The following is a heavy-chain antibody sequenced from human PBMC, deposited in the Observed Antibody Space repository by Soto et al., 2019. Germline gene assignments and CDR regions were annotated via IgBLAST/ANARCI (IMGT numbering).Heavy chain of an antibody. CDR1: GFSLSHPRMS. CDR3: ARMLGYAYDY. CDR2: ISSSAAK. D-gene: IGHD3-16*01. Sequence: QVTLKESGPVLVKPTETLTLTCTVSGFSLSHPRMSVGWIRQPTGKALECLAHISSSAAKSYNTSLRNRLTISQDASKSQVALTLTNMDPVDTATYYCARMLGYAYDYWGQGTLVTVSS. V-gene: IGHV2-26*01. J-gene: IGHJ4*02.